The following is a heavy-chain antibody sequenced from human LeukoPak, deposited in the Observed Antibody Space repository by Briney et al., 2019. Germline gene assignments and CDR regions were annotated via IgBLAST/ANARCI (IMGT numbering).Heavy chain of an antibody. D-gene: IGHD6-19*01. CDR3: ARVYSSGWYGFDY. V-gene: IGHV4-59*12. CDR1: GGSISSYY. J-gene: IGHJ4*02. CDR2: IYYSGST. Sequence: SETLSLTCTVSGGSISSYYWSWIRQPPGKGLEWIGYIYYSGSTNYNPSLKSRVTISVDTSKNQFSLKLSSVTAADTAVYYCARVYSSGWYGFDYWGQGTLVTVSS.